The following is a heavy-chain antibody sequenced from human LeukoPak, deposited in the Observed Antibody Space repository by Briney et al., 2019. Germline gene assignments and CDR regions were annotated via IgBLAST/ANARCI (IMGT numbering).Heavy chain of an antibody. CDR1: GYTLTELS. D-gene: IGHD1-1*01. V-gene: IGHV1-24*01. J-gene: IGHJ3*02. CDR2: FDPVDGET. Sequence: ASVKVSCKVSGYTLTELSMHWVRQAPGKGLEWMGGFDPVDGETIYAQKFQGRVTMTRNTSISTAYMELSSLRSEDTAVYYCARGTSTTNAFDIWGQGTMVIVSS. CDR3: ARGTSTTNAFDI.